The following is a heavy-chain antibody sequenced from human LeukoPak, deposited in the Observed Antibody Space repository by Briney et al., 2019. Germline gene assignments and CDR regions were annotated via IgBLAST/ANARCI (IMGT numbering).Heavy chain of an antibody. CDR2: IKQDGSEK. Sequence: PGGSLRLSCAASGFTFGSYWMSWVRQAPGKGLEWVANIKQDGSEKYYVDSVKGRFTISRDNAKNSLYLQMNSLRAEDTAVYYCARKMAGDYVTRAFDIWGQGTMVTVSS. V-gene: IGHV3-7*01. CDR1: GFTFGSYW. CDR3: ARKMAGDYVTRAFDI. J-gene: IGHJ3*02. D-gene: IGHD4-17*01.